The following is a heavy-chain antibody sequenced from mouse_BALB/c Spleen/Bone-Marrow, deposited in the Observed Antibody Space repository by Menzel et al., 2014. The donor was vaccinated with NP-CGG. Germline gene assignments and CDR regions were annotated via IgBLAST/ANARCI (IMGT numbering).Heavy chain of an antibody. CDR2: IYYSGTI. V-gene: IGHV3-5*02. Sequence: EVQLQESGPGLAKPSQTVSLTCTVTGISITTGNYRWSWIRQFPGNKLEWIGYIYYSGTITYNPSLTSRTTITRDTSKNQFFLEMNSLTAEDTATYYCARYLGAYFDYWGQGTTLTVSS. CDR3: ARYLGAYFDY. D-gene: IGHD1-1*01. J-gene: IGHJ2*01. CDR1: GISITTGNYR.